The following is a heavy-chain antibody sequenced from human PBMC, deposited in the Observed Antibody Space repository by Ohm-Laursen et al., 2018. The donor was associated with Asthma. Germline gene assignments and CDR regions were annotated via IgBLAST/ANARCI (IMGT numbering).Heavy chain of an antibody. J-gene: IGHJ5*02. CDR2: ISWNSGSI. Sequence: SLRLSCAASGFTFDDYAMHWVRQAPGKGLEWVSGISWNSGSIGYADSVKGRFTISRDNAKNSLYLQMNSLRAEDTALYYCAKDKGGSFNHWGQGTLVTVSS. CDR1: GFTFDDYA. D-gene: IGHD1-26*01. V-gene: IGHV3-9*01. CDR3: AKDKGGSFNH.